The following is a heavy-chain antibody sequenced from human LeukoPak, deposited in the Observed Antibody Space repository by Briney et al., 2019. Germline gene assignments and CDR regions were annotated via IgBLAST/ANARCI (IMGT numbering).Heavy chain of an antibody. Sequence: GGSLRLSCAASGFTFSSYAMSWVRQAPGKGLEWVSAISGSGGGTYYADSVKGRFTISRDNAKSTLYLQMNSLRAEDTALYYCAKGIGLRPPDYWGQGTLVTVSS. CDR2: ISGSGGGT. J-gene: IGHJ4*02. CDR1: GFTFSSYA. CDR3: AKGIGLRPPDY. D-gene: IGHD3-16*01. V-gene: IGHV3-23*01.